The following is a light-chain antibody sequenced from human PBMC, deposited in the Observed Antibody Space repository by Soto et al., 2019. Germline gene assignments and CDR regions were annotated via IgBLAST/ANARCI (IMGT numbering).Light chain of an antibody. Sequence: EIVLPQSPGTLSLSPGERATLSCRASQSVGSNYLAWYQQKPGQAPRLLIYGASSRASGIPDRFSGSRSGTAFTLTISRLEPEDFAVEYCQQYGSSPPYTFGQGTKLEI. CDR3: QQYGSSPPYT. CDR1: QSVGSNY. V-gene: IGKV3-20*01. CDR2: GAS. J-gene: IGKJ2*01.